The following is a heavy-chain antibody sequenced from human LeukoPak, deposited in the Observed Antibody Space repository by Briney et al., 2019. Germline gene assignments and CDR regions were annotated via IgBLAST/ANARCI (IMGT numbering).Heavy chain of an antibody. CDR2: LYTNENT. Sequence: PSETLSLTCTVSGGSITSASYCWTWLRQPAGKGLEWFMRLYTNENTNYNPSLESRVSISVDKSQSQFYLKLNSVTAADTALYFCARGVVTDDYYMDVWGTGTTVTVCS. CDR3: ARGVVTDDYYMDV. V-gene: IGHV4-61*02. J-gene: IGHJ6*03. CDR1: GGSITSASYC. D-gene: IGHD2-21*01.